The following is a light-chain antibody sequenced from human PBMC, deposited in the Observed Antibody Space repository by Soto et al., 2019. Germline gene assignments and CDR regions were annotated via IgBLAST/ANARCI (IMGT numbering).Light chain of an antibody. J-gene: IGLJ2*01. V-gene: IGLV2-8*01. CDR1: RSDVGGYNY. CDR2: EVS. Sequence: QSALTQPPSASGSPGQSVTISCTGTRSDVGGYNYVSWYKQHPGKAPKLMISEVSKRPSGVPDRFSGSKSGNTASLTVSGLQAEDEADYYCSSFAGNNNLVFGGGTKLTVL. CDR3: SSFAGNNNLV.